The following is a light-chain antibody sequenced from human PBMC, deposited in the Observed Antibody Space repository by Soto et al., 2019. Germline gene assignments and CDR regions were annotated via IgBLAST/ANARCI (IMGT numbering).Light chain of an antibody. CDR3: QQADIFPLT. V-gene: IGKV1-12*01. CDR1: QDISNY. Sequence: DIQMTQSPSSVSASVGDRVVITCRASQDISNYLAWYQQKPGDAPELLIYAASRLKRGVPSRFSGSGSGTEFTLIIDSLQPEEFATYYCQQADIFPLTFGGGNKVEI. J-gene: IGKJ4*01. CDR2: AAS.